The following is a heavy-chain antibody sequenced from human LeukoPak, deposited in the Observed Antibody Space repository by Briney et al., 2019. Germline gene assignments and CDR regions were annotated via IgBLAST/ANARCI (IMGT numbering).Heavy chain of an antibody. CDR3: ARKTTYYDSSGYPEDPHGMDV. CDR2: INHSGST. V-gene: IGHV4-34*01. J-gene: IGHJ6*02. CDR1: GGSFSGYY. Sequence: SETLSLTCAVYGGSFSGYYWSWIRQPPGKGLEWIGEINHSGSTNYNPSLKSRVTISVDTSKNQFSLKLSSVTAADTAVYYCARKTTYYDSSGYPEDPHGMDVWGQGTTVTVSS. D-gene: IGHD3-22*01.